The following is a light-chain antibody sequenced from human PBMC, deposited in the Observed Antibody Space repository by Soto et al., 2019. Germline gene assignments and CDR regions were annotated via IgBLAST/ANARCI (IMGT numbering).Light chain of an antibody. CDR3: SSYTSSSTVV. CDR2: DVS. V-gene: IGLV2-14*01. Sequence: QFVLTQPASVSGSPGQSITISCTGTSRDVGGYNYVSWYQQHPGKAPKLMIYDVSNRPSGVSNRFSGSKSGNTASLTISGLQAEDEADYYCSSYTSSSTVVFGGGTQLTVL. CDR1: SRDVGGYNY. J-gene: IGLJ2*01.